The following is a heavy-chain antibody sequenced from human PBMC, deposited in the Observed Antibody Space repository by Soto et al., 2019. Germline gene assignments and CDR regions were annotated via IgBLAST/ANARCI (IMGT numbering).Heavy chain of an antibody. CDR1: GFTFSSYA. V-gene: IGHV3-30-3*01. Sequence: WGSLRLSCAASGFTFSSYAMHWVRQAPGKGLEWVAVISYDGSNKYYADSVTGRFTISRDNSKNTLYLQMNSLRAEDTAVYYCTKDQSRNLNHVDYYHHVMDLWVPGTPVTGS. D-gene: IGHD2-15*01. J-gene: IGHJ6*02. CDR3: TKDQSRNLNHVDYYHHVMDL. CDR2: ISYDGSNK.